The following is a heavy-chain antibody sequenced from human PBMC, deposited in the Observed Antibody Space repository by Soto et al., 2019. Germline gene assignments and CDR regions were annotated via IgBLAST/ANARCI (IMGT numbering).Heavy chain of an antibody. CDR3: ATELGENPASPFDA. CDR2: SIPLFGTA. Sequence: QVQLVQSGADVKKPWSSVKVSCQASGVTFSSETLVWVRQAPGQGLEWVGGSIPLFGTASYAQKFQGRVTITADESTSTVYMELSSLRSDDTAVYFCATELGENPASPFDAWGQGTLVTVSS. J-gene: IGHJ4*02. V-gene: IGHV1-69*01. CDR1: GVTFSSET. D-gene: IGHD3-10*01.